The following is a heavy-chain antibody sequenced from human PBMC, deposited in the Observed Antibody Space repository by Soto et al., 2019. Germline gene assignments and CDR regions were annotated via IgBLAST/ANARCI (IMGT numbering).Heavy chain of an antibody. CDR2: INPNSGGT. V-gene: IGHV1-2*02. J-gene: IGHJ6*02. CDR3: ASRADGDYYDSSALYGMDV. D-gene: IGHD3-22*01. CDR1: GYTFTGYY. Sequence: QVQLVQSGAEVKKPGASVKVSCKASGYTFTGYYMHWVRQAPGQGLEWMGWINPNSGGTNYAQKFQGRVTMTRDTSISTAYMELSRLRSDDTAVYYCASRADGDYYDSSALYGMDVWGQGTTVTVSS.